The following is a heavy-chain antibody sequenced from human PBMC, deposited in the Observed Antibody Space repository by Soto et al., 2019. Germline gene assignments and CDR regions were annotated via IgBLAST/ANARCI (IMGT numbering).Heavy chain of an antibody. V-gene: IGHV1-69*01. Sequence: QVQLVQSGAEVKKPGSSVKVSCKASGGTFSSYAISWVRQAPGQGLEWMGGIIPIFGTANYAQKFQGRVTITADESTSTAYMELSSLRSEDTAVYYCASCGGDCXSIXXGMLDPWGXGTLVTVSS. CDR3: ASCGGDCXSIXXGMLDP. CDR1: GGTFSSYA. D-gene: IGHD2-21*02. CDR2: IIPIFGTA. J-gene: IGHJ5*02.